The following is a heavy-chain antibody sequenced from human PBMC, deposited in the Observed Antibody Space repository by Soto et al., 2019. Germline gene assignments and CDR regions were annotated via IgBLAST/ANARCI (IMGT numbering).Heavy chain of an antibody. CDR3: AKGDIVVVVAAWRRGWFDP. Sequence: QVQLVEYGGGVVQPGRSLRLSCAASGFTFSSYGMHWVRQDPGKGLEWVAVISYDGSNKYYADSVKGRFTISRDNSKNTLYLQMNSLRAEDTAVYYCAKGDIVVVVAAWRRGWFDPWGQGTLVTVSS. CDR1: GFTFSSYG. J-gene: IGHJ5*02. CDR2: ISYDGSNK. V-gene: IGHV3-30*18. D-gene: IGHD2-15*01.